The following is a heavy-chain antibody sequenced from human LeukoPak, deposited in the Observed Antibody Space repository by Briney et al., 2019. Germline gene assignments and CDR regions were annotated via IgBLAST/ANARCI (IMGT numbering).Heavy chain of an antibody. V-gene: IGHV4-4*08. CDR1: GGSINSGY. CDR2: LYPSGST. J-gene: IGHJ4*02. CDR3: ARGISITMIGPDY. D-gene: IGHD3-22*01. Sequence: SETLSLTCSVSGGSINSGYWSWIRQPPGKGLEWIGLLYPSGSTNYNPSLKSRVTISVDTSKNQLSLKLSSVTAADTAVYYCARGISITMIGPDYWGQGTLVTVSS.